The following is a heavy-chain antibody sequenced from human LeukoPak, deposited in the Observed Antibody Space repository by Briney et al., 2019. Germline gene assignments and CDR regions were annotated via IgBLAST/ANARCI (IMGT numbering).Heavy chain of an antibody. Sequence: PGGSLRLSCAVSGFTVSNNYMSWVRQAPGKGLEWVSSISSSSSYIYYADSVKGRFTISRDNAKNSLYLQMNSLRAEDTAVYYCARDMVRGVIIGIDYWGQGTLVTVSS. D-gene: IGHD3-10*01. V-gene: IGHV3-21*01. CDR3: ARDMVRGVIIGIDY. CDR1: GFTVSNNY. CDR2: ISSSSSYI. J-gene: IGHJ4*02.